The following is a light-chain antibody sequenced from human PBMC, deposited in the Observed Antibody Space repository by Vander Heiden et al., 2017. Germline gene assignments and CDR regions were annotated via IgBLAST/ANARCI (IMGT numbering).Light chain of an antibody. J-gene: IGLJ3*02. CDR2: SNN. Sequence: QSVLPQPPSASGTPGQRVSISCSGSSTNIGSNTADWYRQLPGTAPKLLIYSNNQRPSGVPDRFSGSKSGTSASLAISGLQSEDEADYYCAAWDDSLNGQVFGGGTKLTVL. CDR1: STNIGSNT. V-gene: IGLV1-44*01. CDR3: AAWDDSLNGQV.